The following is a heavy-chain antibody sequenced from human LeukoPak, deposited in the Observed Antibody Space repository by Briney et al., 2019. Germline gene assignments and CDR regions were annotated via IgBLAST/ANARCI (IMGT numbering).Heavy chain of an antibody. Sequence: GGSLRLSCAASGFTFSSYWMHWVRQAPGKGLVWVSRINTDGSSTRYADSVKGRFTISRDNAKKTLYLQMNSLRAEDTAVYYCARVRGVDFEYWGHGTLVTVSS. CDR2: INTDGSST. V-gene: IGHV3-74*01. D-gene: IGHD3-10*01. CDR1: GFTFSSYW. CDR3: ARVRGVDFEY. J-gene: IGHJ4*01.